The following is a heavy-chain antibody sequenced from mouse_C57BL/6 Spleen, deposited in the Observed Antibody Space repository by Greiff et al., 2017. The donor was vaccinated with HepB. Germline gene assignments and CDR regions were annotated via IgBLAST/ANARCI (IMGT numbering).Heavy chain of an antibody. V-gene: IGHV1-78*01. CDR1: GYTFTDHT. D-gene: IGHD1-1*01. Sequence: VKLMESDAELVKPGASVKISCKVSGYTFTDHTIHWMKQRPEQGLEWIGYIYPRDGSTKYNEKFKGKATLTADKSSSTAYMQLNSLTSEDSAVYFCARLELRFYWYFDVWGTGTTVTVSS. J-gene: IGHJ1*03. CDR2: IYPRDGST. CDR3: ARLELRFYWYFDV.